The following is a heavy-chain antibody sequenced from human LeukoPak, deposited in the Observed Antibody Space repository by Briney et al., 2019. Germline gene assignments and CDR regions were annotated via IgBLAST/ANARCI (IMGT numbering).Heavy chain of an antibody. J-gene: IGHJ4*02. CDR3: ARVDIAAAGTPPFDY. CDR1: GYTFTGYY. D-gene: IGHD6-13*01. V-gene: IGHV1-2*02. CDR2: INPNSGGT. Sequence: GASVKLSCKASGYTFTGYYMHWVRQAPGQGLEWMGWINPNSGGTNSAQKFQGRVTLTRDTSISTAYMEVSSLRSDDTAVYYCARVDIAAAGTPPFDYWGQGTLVTVAS.